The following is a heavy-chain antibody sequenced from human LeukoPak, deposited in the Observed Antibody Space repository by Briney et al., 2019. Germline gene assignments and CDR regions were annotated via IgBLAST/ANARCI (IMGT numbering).Heavy chain of an antibody. CDR3: ARASQYGSGSPYYFDY. CDR1: GGTFSSYA. D-gene: IGHD3-10*01. J-gene: IGHJ4*02. CDR2: INPSGGST. V-gene: IGHV1-46*01. Sequence: ASVKVSCKASGGTFSSYAISWVRQAPGQGLEWMGIINPSGGSTSYAQKFQGRVTMTRDTSTSTVYMELSSLRSEDTAVYYCARASQYGSGSPYYFDYWGQGTLVTVSS.